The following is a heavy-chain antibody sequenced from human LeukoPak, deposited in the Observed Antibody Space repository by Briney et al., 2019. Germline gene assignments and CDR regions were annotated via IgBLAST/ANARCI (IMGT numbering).Heavy chain of an antibody. V-gene: IGHV4-34*01. D-gene: IGHD3-16*01. CDR2: IDHSGYT. Sequence: SETLSLTCAVYGESFSGHYWSWIRQPPGKGLEWIGEIDHSGYTNCKSSPKSRVSISVDTSKNQFSLRLNSVTAADTAVYYCARDPPGGLFAGTWYFDLWGRGTLVTVSS. CDR1: GESFSGHY. J-gene: IGHJ2*01. CDR3: ARDPPGGLFAGTWYFDL.